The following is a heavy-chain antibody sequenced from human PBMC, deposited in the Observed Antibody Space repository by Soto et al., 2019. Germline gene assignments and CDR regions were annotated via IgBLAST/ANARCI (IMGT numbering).Heavy chain of an antibody. D-gene: IGHD3-22*01. Sequence: PGGSLRLSCAASGFTFSTYGMHWVRQAPGKGLEWVAVISYDGISKYYEDSVKGRFTISRDNSKNTLYLQMNILRPEDTGVYYCAKDLRTPGPFYYDSSGFLPRDSWGQGTLVTVSS. CDR2: ISYDGISK. J-gene: IGHJ5*02. CDR3: AKDLRTPGPFYYDSSGFLPRDS. V-gene: IGHV3-30*18. CDR1: GFTFSTYG.